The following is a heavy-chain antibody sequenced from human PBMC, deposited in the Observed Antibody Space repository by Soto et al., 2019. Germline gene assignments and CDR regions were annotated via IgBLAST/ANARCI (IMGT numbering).Heavy chain of an antibody. CDR2: ISSSGSTI. CDR1: GFTFSEYC. Sequence: QVQLVESGGGLVKPGGSLRLSCAASGFTFSEYCMSWIRQAPGKGLEWVSYISSSGSTIYYADSVKGRFTISRDNAKNSLYLQMNSLRAEDTAVYYCARDGQGRNDFWSGYYYQVGYFDLWGRGTLVTVSS. CDR3: ARDGQGRNDFWSGYYYQVGYFDL. J-gene: IGHJ2*01. D-gene: IGHD3-3*01. V-gene: IGHV3-11*01.